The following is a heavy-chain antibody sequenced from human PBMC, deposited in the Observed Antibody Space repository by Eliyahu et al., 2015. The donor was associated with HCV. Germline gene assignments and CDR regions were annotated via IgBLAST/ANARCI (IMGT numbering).Heavy chain of an antibody. CDR2: ILYSGSN. CDR1: GXSISGFY. J-gene: IGHJ4*02. V-gene: IGHV4-59*08. D-gene: IGHD5-24*01. Sequence: QVQLQESGPGLVKPSETLSLTCTVSGXSISGFYWSWVRQXPGKGLEWIGXILYSGSNHYNPSLASRLTISVDTSKNQLSLKLTSVTAADTAVYYCARQVGGLQTLDLWGQGTLVTVSS. CDR3: ARQVGGLQTLDL.